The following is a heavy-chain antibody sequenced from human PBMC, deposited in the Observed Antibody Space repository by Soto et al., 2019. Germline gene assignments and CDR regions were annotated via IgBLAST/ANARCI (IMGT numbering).Heavy chain of an antibody. CDR3: ARRDCSGGSFYLYNWFDP. CDR1: GYSFTSYG. CDR2: ISAYNGNT. Sequence: QVQLVQSGGEVKKPGASVKVSCKASGYSFTSYGVSWVRQAPGQGLERMGWISAYNGNTIYAQKFKDRDTMTTDTSTSTAYMELRSLRSDDTAVYYCARRDCSGGSFYLYNWFDPWGQGTLVTVSS. J-gene: IGHJ5*02. V-gene: IGHV1-18*01. D-gene: IGHD2-15*01.